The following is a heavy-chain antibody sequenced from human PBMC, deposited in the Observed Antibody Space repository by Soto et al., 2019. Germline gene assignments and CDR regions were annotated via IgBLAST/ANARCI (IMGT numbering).Heavy chain of an antibody. Sequence: SETLSLTRAVYGGSFSGYYRSWIRQPPGKELEWIGEINHRGSTNYSPSLKSRVTISVDTAKNQFSLKLSSVTAADTAVYYGARGPLSLEMGTLRRGLSIWGQRSMVPGSS. CDR3: ARGPLSLEMGTLRRGLSI. CDR2: INHRGST. V-gene: IGHV4-34*01. CDR1: GGSFSGYY. J-gene: IGHJ3*02. D-gene: IGHD3-16*02.